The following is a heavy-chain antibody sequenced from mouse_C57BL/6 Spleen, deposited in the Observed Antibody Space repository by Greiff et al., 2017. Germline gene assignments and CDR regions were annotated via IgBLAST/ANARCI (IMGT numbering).Heavy chain of an antibody. D-gene: IGHD1-1*01. CDR3: TTSHYGSSYSAMDY. CDR2: IDPENGDT. V-gene: IGHV14-4*01. CDR1: GFNIKDDY. Sequence: VQLQQSGAELVRPGASVKLSCTASGFNIKDDYMHWVKQRPEQGLEWIGWIDPENGDTAYASKFQGKATITADTSSNTAYLQLSSLTSEDTAVYYCTTSHYGSSYSAMDYWGQGTSVTVSS. J-gene: IGHJ4*01.